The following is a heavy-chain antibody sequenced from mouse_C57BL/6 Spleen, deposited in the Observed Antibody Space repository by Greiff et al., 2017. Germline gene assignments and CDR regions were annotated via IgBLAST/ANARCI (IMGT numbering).Heavy chain of an antibody. Sequence: QVQLQQPGAELVKPGASVQMSCKASGYTFTSYWITWVKQRPGPGLAWIGNFYPGRGSTNDNEKFTSKATLTVDTSSSTAYMPLSSLTSEDSAVYYCARGNYYGSSPYRYFYVWGTGTTVTVSS. CDR1: GYTFTSYW. CDR3: ARGNYYGSSPYRYFYV. J-gene: IGHJ1*03. V-gene: IGHV1-55*01. D-gene: IGHD1-1*01. CDR2: FYPGRGST.